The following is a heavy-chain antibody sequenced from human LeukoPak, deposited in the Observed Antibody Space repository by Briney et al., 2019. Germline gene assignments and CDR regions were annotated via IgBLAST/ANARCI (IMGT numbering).Heavy chain of an antibody. CDR1: GGSISTSNYY. V-gene: IGHV4-39*07. CDR3: ASRNPPWVVVAT. Sequence: PSETLSLTCTVSGGSISTSNYYWGWVRQPPGKGLEWIGNIFYSGSTYYSPSLKSRVTISLDTSRNQFSLKLSSVTAADTAVYYCASRNPPWVVVATWGQGTLVTVSS. J-gene: IGHJ4*02. D-gene: IGHD2-15*01. CDR2: IFYSGST.